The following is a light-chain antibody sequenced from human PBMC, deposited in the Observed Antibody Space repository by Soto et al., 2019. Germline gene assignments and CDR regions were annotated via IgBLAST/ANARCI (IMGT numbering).Light chain of an antibody. CDR1: QSVTNW. CDR2: DAS. Sequence: DIQMTQSPSTLSASVGDRVTITCRASQSVTNWLAWYQQKPGKAPNLLIYDASRLQSGIPSRFSGSGSGTEFTLTISSLQPEDFATYYCQQLNSYPRTFGPGTKVDIK. CDR3: QQLNSYPRT. J-gene: IGKJ3*01. V-gene: IGKV1-5*01.